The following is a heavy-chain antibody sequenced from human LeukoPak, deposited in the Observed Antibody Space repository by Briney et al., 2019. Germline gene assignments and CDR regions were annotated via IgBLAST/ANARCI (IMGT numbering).Heavy chain of an antibody. Sequence: SETLSLTCAVYGGSFSGYYWSWIRQPPGKGLEWIGEINHSGSTNYNPSLKSRVTISVDTSKNQFSLKLSSVTAADTAVYYCARGRDVLLWFGESRRTYNWFDPWGQGTLVTVSS. D-gene: IGHD3-10*01. CDR1: GGSFSGYY. CDR2: INHSGST. J-gene: IGHJ5*02. CDR3: ARGRDVLLWFGESRRTYNWFDP. V-gene: IGHV4-34*01.